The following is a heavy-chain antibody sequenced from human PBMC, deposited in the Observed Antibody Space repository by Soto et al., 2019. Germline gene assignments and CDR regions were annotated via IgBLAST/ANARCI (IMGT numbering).Heavy chain of an antibody. J-gene: IGHJ6*02. Sequence: QVQLQQSGPGLVKPSQTLSLTCAISGDSVSSNSAAWNWIRQSPSRGLEWLGRTYYRSKWYNVYAASVNSQQPINPDTSKNQFSLQLNSVTPEDTAVYYCARAPGYAHYHYYGMDVWGQGTTVTVSS. D-gene: IGHD1-1*01. CDR1: GDSVSSNSAA. V-gene: IGHV6-1*01. CDR2: TYYRSKWYN. CDR3: ARAPGYAHYHYYGMDV.